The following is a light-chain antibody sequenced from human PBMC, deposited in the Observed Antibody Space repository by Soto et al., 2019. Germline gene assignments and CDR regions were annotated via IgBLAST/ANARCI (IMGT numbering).Light chain of an antibody. V-gene: IGLV2-14*01. CDR1: NSDLAIYNY. CDR3: SSYTGSSNYV. CDR2: QVT. J-gene: IGLJ1*01. Sequence: QSVLTQPASVSGSPGQSITISCTGTNSDLAIYNYVSWYQQQPGKAPKLMIYQVTNRPSGVSNRFSGSRSGNTASLTISGLQAEDEADYYCSSYTGSSNYVFGTGTKLTVL.